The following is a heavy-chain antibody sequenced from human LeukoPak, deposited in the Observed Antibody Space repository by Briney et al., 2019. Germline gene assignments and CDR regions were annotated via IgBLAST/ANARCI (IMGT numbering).Heavy chain of an antibody. J-gene: IGHJ4*02. CDR2: IYHSGST. Sequence: SETLSLTCAVSGGSISSSNWWSWVRQPPGKGLEWIGEIYHSGSTNYNPSLKSRVTISVDKSKSQFSLKLSSVTAADTAVYYCARVYGDYGMYYFDYWGQGTLVTVSS. V-gene: IGHV4-4*02. D-gene: IGHD4-17*01. CDR3: ARVYGDYGMYYFDY. CDR1: GGSISSSNW.